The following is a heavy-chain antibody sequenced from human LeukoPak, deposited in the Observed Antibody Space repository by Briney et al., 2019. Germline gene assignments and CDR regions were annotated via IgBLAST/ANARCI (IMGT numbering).Heavy chain of an antibody. V-gene: IGHV1-24*01. D-gene: IGHD3-10*01. CDR3: ATPPLGSGRYYYYGMDV. J-gene: IGHJ6*02. CDR1: GYTLTELS. CDR2: FDPEDGET. Sequence: ASVKVSCKVSGYTLTELSMHWVRQAPGKGLEWMGGFDPEDGETIYAQKFQGRVTMTEDTSTDTAYMELSSLRSEDTAVYYCATPPLGSGRYYYYGMDVWGQGTTVTVSS.